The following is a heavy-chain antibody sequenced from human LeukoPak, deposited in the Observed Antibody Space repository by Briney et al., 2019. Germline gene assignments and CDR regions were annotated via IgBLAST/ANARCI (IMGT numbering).Heavy chain of an antibody. J-gene: IGHJ5*02. CDR1: GGSISSYY. CDR3: ARGALNSNRTVLPHWFDP. D-gene: IGHD2/OR15-2a*01. Sequence: SETLSLTCTVSGGSISSYYWSWIRQPPGKGLEWIGYIYYSGSTNYNPSLKSRVTISVDTSKNQFSLKLSSVTAADTAVYYCARGALNSNRTVLPHWFDPWGQGTLVTVSS. CDR2: IYYSGST. V-gene: IGHV4-59*12.